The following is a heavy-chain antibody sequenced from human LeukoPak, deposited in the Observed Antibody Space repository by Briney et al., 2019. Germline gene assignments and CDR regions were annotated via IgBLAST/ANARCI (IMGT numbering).Heavy chain of an antibody. Sequence: SETLSLTCTVSGGSISTYYWNWIRQPPGKGLEWIGYIYYSGSTNYNPSLESRVTISLNTPKNQFSLKLSSVTAADTAVYYCARDDSGGIELDYWGQGTLVTVSS. J-gene: IGHJ4*02. CDR1: GGSISTYY. CDR2: IYYSGST. V-gene: IGHV4-59*01. D-gene: IGHD4-23*01. CDR3: ARDDSGGIELDY.